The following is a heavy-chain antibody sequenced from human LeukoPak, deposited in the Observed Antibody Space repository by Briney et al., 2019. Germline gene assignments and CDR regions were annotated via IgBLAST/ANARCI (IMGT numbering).Heavy chain of an antibody. Sequence: PGGSLRLSCAASGFTFDDYTMHWVRQAPGKGLEWVSLISWDGGSTYYADSVKGRFTISRDNSKNSLYLQMNSLRTEDTALYYCARAGGSGSNAYYMDVWGKGTTVTVSS. J-gene: IGHJ6*03. CDR3: ARAGGSGSNAYYMDV. CDR1: GFTFDDYT. D-gene: IGHD3-22*01. CDR2: ISWDGGST. V-gene: IGHV3-43*01.